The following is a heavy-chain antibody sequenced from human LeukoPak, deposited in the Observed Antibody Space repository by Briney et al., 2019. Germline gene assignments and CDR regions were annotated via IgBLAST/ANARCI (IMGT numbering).Heavy chain of an antibody. V-gene: IGHV1-46*01. CDR3: ASNSGYDRVLWI. J-gene: IGHJ3*02. CDR1: GYTFTSYY. CDR2: INPSGGST. D-gene: IGHD5-12*01. Sequence: ASVKVSFKASGYTFTSYYMHWVRQAPGQGLEWMGIINPSGGSTSYAQKFQGRVTMTRDTSTSTVYMELSSMRSEDTAVYYCASNSGYDRVLWIWGQGTMVTVSS.